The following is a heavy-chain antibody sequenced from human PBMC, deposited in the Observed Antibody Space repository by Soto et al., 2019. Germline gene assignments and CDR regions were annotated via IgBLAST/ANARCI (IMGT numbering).Heavy chain of an antibody. V-gene: IGHV3-11*05. CDR3: VTSGGGCSPPRGCMDV. Sequence: QVHLEESGGGLVKPGGSLRLSCEVSGLSFSDFSFSWIRQAPGKGLEWISYIISTGSYTNYADSVKGTFTISRDNAKNPLSLQLNSLTPEDTAVYYCVTSGGGCSPPRGCMDVWGQGTTVSVSS. CDR2: IISTGSYT. J-gene: IGHJ6*02. D-gene: IGHD2-15*01. CDR1: GLSFSDFS.